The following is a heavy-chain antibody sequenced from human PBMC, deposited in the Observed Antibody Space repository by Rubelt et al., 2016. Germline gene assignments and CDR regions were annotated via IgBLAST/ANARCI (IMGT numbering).Heavy chain of an antibody. CDR3: ARGLFRIAVAGSRDFDY. D-gene: IGHD6-19*01. V-gene: IGHV4-34*01. CDR1: GGSFSGYY. CDR2: INHSGST. J-gene: IGHJ4*02. Sequence: QVQLQQWGAGLLKPSETLSLTCAVYGGSFSGYYWSWIRQPPGKGLEWIGEINHSGSTNYNPSLKSRVSISVDTSKNQFSLKRSSVTAADTAVYYCARGLFRIAVAGSRDFDYWGQGTLVTVSS.